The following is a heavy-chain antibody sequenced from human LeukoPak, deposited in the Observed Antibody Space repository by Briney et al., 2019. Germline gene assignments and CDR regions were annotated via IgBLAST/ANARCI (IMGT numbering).Heavy chain of an antibody. D-gene: IGHD3-3*01. CDR1: GGSFSGYY. CDR2: INHSGST. Sequence: PSETLSLTCAVYGGSFSGYYWSWIRQPPGKGLEWIGEINHSGSTNYNPSLKSRVTISVDTSKNQFSLKLSSVTAADTAVYYCARGPTIFGVVSYYYYGMDVWGQGTTVTVSS. CDR3: ARGPTIFGVVSYYYYGMDV. V-gene: IGHV4-34*01. J-gene: IGHJ6*02.